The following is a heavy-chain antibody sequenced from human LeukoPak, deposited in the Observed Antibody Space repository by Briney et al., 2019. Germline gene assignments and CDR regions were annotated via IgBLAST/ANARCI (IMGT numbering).Heavy chain of an antibody. V-gene: IGHV4-59*04. CDR3: AVFFTQENWFDP. Sequence: SETLSLTCTVSGGSISSYYWSWIRQPPGKGLEWIGSIYYSGSTYYNPSLKSRVTISVDTSKNQFSLKLSSVTAADTAVYYCAVFFTQENWFDPWGQGTLVTVSS. CDR1: GGSISSYY. D-gene: IGHD2/OR15-2a*01. J-gene: IGHJ5*02. CDR2: IYYSGST.